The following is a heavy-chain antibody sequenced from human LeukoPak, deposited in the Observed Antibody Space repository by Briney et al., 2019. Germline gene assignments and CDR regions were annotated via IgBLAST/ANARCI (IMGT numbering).Heavy chain of an antibody. CDR1: GGSISNYY. J-gene: IGHJ5*02. Sequence: SETLSLTCTVSGGSISNYYWNWIRQPPGQGLEWIGRIYYSGSTNYNPSLKSRVTISVDTSKNQFSLKLSSVTAADTAVYYCARMVGSTVTIAFENWFDPWGQGTLVTVSS. D-gene: IGHD4-11*01. V-gene: IGHV4-59*01. CDR2: IYYSGST. CDR3: ARMVGSTVTIAFENWFDP.